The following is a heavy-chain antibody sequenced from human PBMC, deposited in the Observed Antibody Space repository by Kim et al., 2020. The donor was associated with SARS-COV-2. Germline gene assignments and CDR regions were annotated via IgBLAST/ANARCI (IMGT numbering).Heavy chain of an antibody. Sequence: GGSLRLSCAASGFTFSDYYMSWIRQAPGKGLEWVSYISSSSSYTNYADSVKGRFTISRDNAKNSLYLQMNSLIAEDTAVYYCARVGYDYVWGSYRDYYYYYGMDVGGQGTTVTVYS. D-gene: IGHD3-16*02. CDR3: ARVGYDYVWGSYRDYYYYYGMDV. V-gene: IGHV3-11*05. J-gene: IGHJ6*02. CDR1: GFTFSDYY. CDR2: ISSSSSYT.